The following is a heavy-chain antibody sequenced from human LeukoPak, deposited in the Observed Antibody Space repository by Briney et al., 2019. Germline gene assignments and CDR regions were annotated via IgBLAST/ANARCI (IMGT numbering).Heavy chain of an antibody. CDR1: GFTFSRYA. J-gene: IGHJ4*02. D-gene: IGHD5-18*01. Sequence: GGSLRLSCAASGFTFSRYAMSWVRQAPGKGLEWVSAISSSGGSTYYADSVKGRFTISRDNSKNTVYLQMNSLRAEDTAVYYWAPRGYSYGYGYWGQGTLVTVSS. CDR2: ISSSGGST. V-gene: IGHV3-23*01. CDR3: APRGYSYGYGY.